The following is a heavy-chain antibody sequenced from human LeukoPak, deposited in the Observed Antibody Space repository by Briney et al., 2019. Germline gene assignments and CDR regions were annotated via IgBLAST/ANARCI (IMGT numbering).Heavy chain of an antibody. D-gene: IGHD3-9*01. Sequence: GGSLRLSCAASGFTFRSYETNWVRQAPGKGLEWVSYISSSGTAIYYADSVKGRFTISRDNAKNSLYLQMNSLRAEDTAVYYCAKDLGVRYFDWLIPGSDYWGQGTLVTVSS. V-gene: IGHV3-48*03. J-gene: IGHJ4*02. CDR3: AKDLGVRYFDWLIPGSDY. CDR1: GFTFRSYE. CDR2: ISSSGTAI.